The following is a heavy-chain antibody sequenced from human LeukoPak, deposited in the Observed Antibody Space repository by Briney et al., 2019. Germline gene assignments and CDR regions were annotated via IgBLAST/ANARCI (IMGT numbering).Heavy chain of an antibody. J-gene: IGHJ4*02. V-gene: IGHV3-7*01. CDR2: IKEDGGEK. CDR1: GFPFNTFW. Sequence: GGSLRLSCAASGFPFNTFWMSWVRQTPGKGLEWVANIKEDGGEKYYADSVKGRFTISRDNSKNTLYLQMNSLRAEDTAVYYCKISNNRIPGVDYWGQGTLVTVSS. D-gene: IGHD1/OR15-1a*01. CDR3: KISNNRIPGVDY.